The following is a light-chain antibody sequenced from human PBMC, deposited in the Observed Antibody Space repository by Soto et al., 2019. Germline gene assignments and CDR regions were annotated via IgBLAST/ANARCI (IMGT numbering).Light chain of an antibody. V-gene: IGKV3-11*01. CDR3: QQFTSYPLT. Sequence: IVLTQSPATLSLSPGERATLSCRASQSISRYLAWYQQKPGQAPRLLLYDASSRAAGIPDRFSGSGSGTDFTLTISRLEPEDFAVYYCQQFTSYPLTFGGGTKVDIK. J-gene: IGKJ4*01. CDR1: QSISRY. CDR2: DAS.